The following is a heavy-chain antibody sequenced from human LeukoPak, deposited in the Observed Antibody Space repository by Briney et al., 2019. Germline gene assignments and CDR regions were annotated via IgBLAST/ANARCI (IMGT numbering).Heavy chain of an antibody. V-gene: IGHV4-34*01. CDR1: GGSISSYY. J-gene: IGHJ5*02. Sequence: SETLSLTCTVSGGSISSYYWSWIRQPPGKGLEWIGEINHSGSTNYNPSLKSRVTISVDTSKNQFSLKLSSVTAADTAVYYCARPQRYQLLYRWFDPWGQGTLVTVSS. CDR2: INHSGST. D-gene: IGHD2-2*01. CDR3: ARPQRYQLLYRWFDP.